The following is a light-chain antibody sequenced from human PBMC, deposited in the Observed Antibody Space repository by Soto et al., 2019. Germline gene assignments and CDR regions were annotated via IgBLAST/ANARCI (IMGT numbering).Light chain of an antibody. CDR1: QSVSSY. V-gene: IGKV3-11*01. Sequence: EIVLTQSPATLSLSPGESATLSCRASQSVSSYLVWYQQKPGQAPRLLIYDASNRATGIPARFSGSGSGTDFPLTITSVDPEDFPVSYYQQRRDWPLTFGGGPKVEIK. CDR2: DAS. CDR3: QQRRDWPLT. J-gene: IGKJ4*01.